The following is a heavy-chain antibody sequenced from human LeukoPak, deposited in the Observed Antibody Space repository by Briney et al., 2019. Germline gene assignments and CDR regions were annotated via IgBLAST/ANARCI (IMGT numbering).Heavy chain of an antibody. CDR1: GFTFSDYA. D-gene: IGHD1-14*01. J-gene: IGHJ4*02. CDR2: ISGGGGTT. CDR3: AKLHNLNCDY. Sequence: GGSLRLSCAASGFTFSDYAMSWVRQAPGTGLEWVSTISGGGGTTYYVDSVKGRFTISRDNSKNTFFLQMNNLRPEDTAIYYCAKLHNLNCDYWGLGTLVTVSS. V-gene: IGHV3-23*01.